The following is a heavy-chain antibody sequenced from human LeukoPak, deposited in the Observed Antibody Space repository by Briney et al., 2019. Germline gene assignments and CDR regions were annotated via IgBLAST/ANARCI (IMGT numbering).Heavy chain of an antibody. V-gene: IGHV3-21*01. CDR2: ISSSSSYI. CDR1: GFTFSSYS. Sequence: PGGSLRLSCAASGFTFSSYSMNWVRQAPGEGLEWVSSISSSSSYIYYADSVKGRFTISRDNAKNSLYLQMNSLRAEDTAVYYCARDGYSGYDFFDYWGQGTLVTVSS. D-gene: IGHD5-12*01. J-gene: IGHJ4*02. CDR3: ARDGYSGYDFFDY.